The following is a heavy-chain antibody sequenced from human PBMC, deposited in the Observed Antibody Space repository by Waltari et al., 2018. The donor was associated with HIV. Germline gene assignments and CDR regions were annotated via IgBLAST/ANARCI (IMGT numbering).Heavy chain of an antibody. V-gene: IGHV1-18*01. D-gene: IGHD3-10*01. CDR1: GYTFTSYG. CDR3: ARDKTTYYYGSGVSY. J-gene: IGHJ4*02. Sequence: QVQLVQSGAEVKKPGASVKVSCTASGYTFTSYGISWVRQAPGQGLEWMGWISADNGNTDYAQKLQGRVTMTTDTSTSTAYMELRSLRSDDTAVYYCARDKTTYYYGSGVSYWGQGTLVTVS. CDR2: ISADNGNT.